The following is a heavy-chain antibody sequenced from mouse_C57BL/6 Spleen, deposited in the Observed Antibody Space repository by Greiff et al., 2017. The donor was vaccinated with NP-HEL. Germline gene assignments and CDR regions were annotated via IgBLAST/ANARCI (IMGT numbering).Heavy chain of an antibody. D-gene: IGHD1-1*01. CDR2: IYPGSGST. CDR3: ARYYHGLDY. V-gene: IGHV1-55*01. Sequence: VQLQQSGAELVKPGASVRMSCKASGYIFTSYWITWVKQRPGQGLEWIGDIYPGSGSTNYNEKFKNKATLTVDTSSSTAYMQLSSLTSEDSAVYYCARYYHGLDYWGQGTTLTVSS. CDR1: GYIFTSYW. J-gene: IGHJ2*01.